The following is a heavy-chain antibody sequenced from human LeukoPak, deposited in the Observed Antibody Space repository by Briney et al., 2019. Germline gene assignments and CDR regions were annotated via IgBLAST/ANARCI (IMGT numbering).Heavy chain of an antibody. V-gene: IGHV1-2*02. D-gene: IGHD3-22*01. J-gene: IGHJ4*02. Sequence: ASVKVSCKASGYTFTGYYMHWVRQAPGQGLEWMGWINPNSGGTNYAQRFQGRVSMTTDTSISTAYMELSRLRSDGTAVYYCARGSGSSGYYHTDYWGQGTLVTVSS. CDR1: GYTFTGYY. CDR2: INPNSGGT. CDR3: ARGSGSSGYYHTDY.